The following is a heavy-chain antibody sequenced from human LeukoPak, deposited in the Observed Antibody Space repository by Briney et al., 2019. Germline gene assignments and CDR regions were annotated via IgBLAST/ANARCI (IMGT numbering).Heavy chain of an antibody. D-gene: IGHD1-26*01. Sequence: PGGSLRLSCAASGFTFSTYRMNWVRQAPGKGLEWVAYISSSSGTIYYADSVKGRFTSSRDNSKNTLYLQMNSLRAEDTALYYCARTSGTYWACDYWGQGTLVTVSS. J-gene: IGHJ4*02. CDR2: ISSSSGTI. CDR1: GFTFSTYR. CDR3: ARTSGTYWACDY. V-gene: IGHV3-48*01.